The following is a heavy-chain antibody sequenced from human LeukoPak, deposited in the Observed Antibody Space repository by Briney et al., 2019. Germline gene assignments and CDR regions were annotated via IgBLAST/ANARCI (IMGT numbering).Heavy chain of an antibody. V-gene: IGHV4-30-4*01. CDR1: GGSISSGDYY. Sequence: SETLSLTCTVSGGSISSGDYYWSWIRQPPGKGLEWIGYIYYSGSTYYNPSLKSRVTISVDTSKNQFSLKLSSVTAADTAVYYRAREGLYSYGYFDYWGQGTLVTVSS. CDR3: AREGLYSYGYFDY. D-gene: IGHD5-18*01. CDR2: IYYSGST. J-gene: IGHJ4*02.